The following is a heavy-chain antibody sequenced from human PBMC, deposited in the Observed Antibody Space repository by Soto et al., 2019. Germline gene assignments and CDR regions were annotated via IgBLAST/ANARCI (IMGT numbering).Heavy chain of an antibody. CDR2: IYYSGST. Sequence: QVQLQESGPGLVKPSQTLSLTCTVSGGSISSGGYYWSWIRQHPGKGLEWIGYIYYSGSTYYNPSLKSRVTLSVDTSKNQFSLKLSSVTAADTAVYYCARDLGELWFGELSGMDVWGQGTTVTVSS. CDR1: GGSISSGGYY. V-gene: IGHV4-31*03. CDR3: ARDLGELWFGELSGMDV. J-gene: IGHJ6*02. D-gene: IGHD3-10*01.